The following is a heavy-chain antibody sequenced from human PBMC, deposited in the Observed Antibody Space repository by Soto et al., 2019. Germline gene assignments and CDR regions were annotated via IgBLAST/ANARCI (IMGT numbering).Heavy chain of an antibody. J-gene: IGHJ6*02. CDR2: IRSKANSYAT. V-gene: IGHV3-73*01. D-gene: IGHD6-19*01. Sequence: PGGSLRLSCAASGFTFSGSAMHWVRQASGKGLEWVGRIRSKANSYATAYAASVKGRFTISRDDSKNTAYLQMNSLKTEDTAVYSCTRQGSGAGAGMYYYYYGMDVWGQGTTVTVSS. CDR1: GFTFSGSA. CDR3: TRQGSGAGAGMYYYYYGMDV.